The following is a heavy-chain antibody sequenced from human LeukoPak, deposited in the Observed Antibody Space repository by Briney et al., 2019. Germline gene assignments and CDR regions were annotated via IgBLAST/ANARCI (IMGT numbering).Heavy chain of an antibody. CDR3: AREFRGWLDY. J-gene: IGHJ4*02. Sequence: PSETLSLTCTVSGGSIISSSSYYWGWIRQPPGKGLEWIGSIYYSGTTYYNPSLKSRVTISVDPSTNQFSLKLSSVTAADTAVYYCAREFRGWLDYWGQGTLVTVSS. V-gene: IGHV4-39*07. D-gene: IGHD6-19*01. CDR1: GGSIISSSSYY. CDR2: IYYSGTT.